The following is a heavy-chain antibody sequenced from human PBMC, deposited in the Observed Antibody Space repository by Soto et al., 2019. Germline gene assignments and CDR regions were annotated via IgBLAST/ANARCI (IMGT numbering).Heavy chain of an antibody. D-gene: IGHD2-2*01. CDR1: GFTFSSYG. V-gene: IGHV3-30*03. J-gene: IGHJ6*02. CDR3: AAGYCSSTSGYAGYYYYGMDV. Sequence: QVQLVESGGGVVQPGRSLRLSCAASGFTFSSYGMHWVRQAPGKGLEWVAVISYDGSNKYYADSVKGRFTISRDNSKNTLYLQMNSLRAEDTAVYYCAAGYCSSTSGYAGYYYYGMDVWGQGTTVTVSS. CDR2: ISYDGSNK.